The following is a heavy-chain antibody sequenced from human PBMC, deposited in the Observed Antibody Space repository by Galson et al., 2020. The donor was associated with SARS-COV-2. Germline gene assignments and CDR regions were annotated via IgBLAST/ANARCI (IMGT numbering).Heavy chain of an antibody. D-gene: IGHD4-17*01. CDR1: GFTFSSYG. Sequence: GGSLRLSCAASGFTFSSYGMHWVRQAPGKGLEWVAVIWYDGSNTFYADSVKGRFTISRDNSKNTLYLQMNSLRAADTAVYYCAKDQSDYGGNSKDFWGQGTPVTVSS. V-gene: IGHV3-33*06. CDR3: AKDQSDYGGNSKDF. CDR2: IWYDGSNT. J-gene: IGHJ4*02.